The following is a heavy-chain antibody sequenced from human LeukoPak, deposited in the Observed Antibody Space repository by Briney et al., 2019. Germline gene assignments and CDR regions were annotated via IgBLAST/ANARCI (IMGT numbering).Heavy chain of an antibody. J-gene: IGHJ4*02. CDR2: ISNSGNTI. CDR1: GFTSRFSFSDYY. CDR3: ARDRRGYSSGCFDY. V-gene: IGHV3-11*04. Sequence: PGGSLRLSCAASGFTSRFSFSDYYMSWIRQAPGKGLEWLSFISNSGNTIHYADSVKGRFTISRDNAKNSLYLQMNSLRAEDTAVYYCARDRRGYSSGCFDYWGQGTLVTVSS. D-gene: IGHD6-19*01.